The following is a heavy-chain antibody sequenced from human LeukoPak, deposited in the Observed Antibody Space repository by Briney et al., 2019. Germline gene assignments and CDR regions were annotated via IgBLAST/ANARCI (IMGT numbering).Heavy chain of an antibody. J-gene: IGHJ4*02. CDR3: LSRKQLGAEFDY. Sequence: SETLSLTCTVSGGSISSSSYYWGWIRQPPGKGLEWIGSIYYSGSTYYNPSLKSRVTISVDTSKNQFSLKLSSVTAADTAVYYCLSRKQLGAEFDYWGQGTLVTVSS. V-gene: IGHV4-39*01. CDR1: GGSISSSSYY. D-gene: IGHD6-6*01. CDR2: IYYSGST.